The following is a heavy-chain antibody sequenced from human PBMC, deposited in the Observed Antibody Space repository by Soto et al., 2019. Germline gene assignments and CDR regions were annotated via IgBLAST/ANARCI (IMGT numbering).Heavy chain of an antibody. CDR1: GYSFISYW. V-gene: IGHV5-51*01. CDR3: ARHTSDRYGPDY. J-gene: IGHJ4*02. Sequence: GESLKISCQGSGYSFISYWIGWVRQMPGKGLELMGVIYPGDSTVRYSPSFQGQVTISVDKSISTAYLQWSSLKPSDTAMYYCARHTSDRYGPDYWGQGTLVTVSS. D-gene: IGHD5-18*01. CDR2: IYPGDSTV.